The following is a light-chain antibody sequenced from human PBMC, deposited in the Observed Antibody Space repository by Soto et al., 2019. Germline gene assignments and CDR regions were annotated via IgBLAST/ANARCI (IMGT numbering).Light chain of an antibody. CDR3: QQSYSSPPT. J-gene: IGKJ1*01. CDR1: QSIKTW. CDR2: DAS. Sequence: GDRVTITCRASQSIKTWLAWYXRKXGRXXNXXXYDASSLQSGVPSRFSGSRYGPDFTLTISSLQPEDFATYYCQQSYSSPPTFGQGTKVDIK. V-gene: IGKV1-39*01.